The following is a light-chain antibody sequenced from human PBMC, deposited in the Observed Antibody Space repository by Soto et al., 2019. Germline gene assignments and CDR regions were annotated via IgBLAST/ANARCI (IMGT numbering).Light chain of an antibody. V-gene: IGKV3-20*01. CDR3: QQYGSSPFT. Sequence: EIVLTQSPGTLSLSPGERATLSCRASQSVSSSYLAWYQQKPGQTPRLLFYGASSRATGIPDRFSGSGSGTDFTLTISSLEPEDFAVYYCQQYGSSPFTFGPGNKVDIK. CDR2: GAS. J-gene: IGKJ3*01. CDR1: QSVSSSY.